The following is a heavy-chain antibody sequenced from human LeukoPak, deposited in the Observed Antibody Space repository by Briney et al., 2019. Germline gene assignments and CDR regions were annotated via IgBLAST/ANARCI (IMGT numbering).Heavy chain of an antibody. CDR1: GFTFRSFG. J-gene: IGHJ4*02. Sequence: PGGSLRLSCAASGFTFRSFGMLWLRQAPGKGLEWVAVTSYYGTNNYYADYVKSRFSISRDNSKNTLFLQMNSLRAEDTAVYYCAKDVRVLVNWNYVQNFDYWGQGTLVTVSS. V-gene: IGHV3-30*18. CDR3: AKDVRVLVNWNYVQNFDY. D-gene: IGHD1-7*01. CDR2: TSYYGTNN.